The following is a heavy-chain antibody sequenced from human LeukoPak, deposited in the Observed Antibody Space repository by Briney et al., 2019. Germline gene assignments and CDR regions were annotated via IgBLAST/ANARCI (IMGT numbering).Heavy chain of an antibody. V-gene: IGHV4-34*01. CDR3: ARERYSYGYPFDC. CDR2: INHSGSA. CDR1: GGSFSGYY. D-gene: IGHD5-18*01. Sequence: SETLSLTCAVYGGSFSGYYWSRIRQPPGKGLEWIGEINHSGSANYNPSLKSRVTISVDTSKNQFSLKLSSVTAADTAVHYCARERYSYGYPFDCWGQGTLDTVSS. J-gene: IGHJ4*02.